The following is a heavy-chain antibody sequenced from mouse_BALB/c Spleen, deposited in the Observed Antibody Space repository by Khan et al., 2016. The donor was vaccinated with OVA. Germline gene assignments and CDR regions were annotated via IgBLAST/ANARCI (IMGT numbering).Heavy chain of an antibody. V-gene: IGHV1-26*01. D-gene: IGHD2-14*01. J-gene: IGHJ3*01. Sequence: VQLKESGHDLVKPGASVKISCKASGYSFTLYYMSWVKQSHGKSLEWIERVNPNTDNINYNQEFKGKAILTVDKSSNTAYMELRSLTSEDSAVWFCARGYDCFASWGQGTLVTVSA. CDR3: ARGYDCFAS. CDR2: VNPNTDNI. CDR1: GYSFTLYY.